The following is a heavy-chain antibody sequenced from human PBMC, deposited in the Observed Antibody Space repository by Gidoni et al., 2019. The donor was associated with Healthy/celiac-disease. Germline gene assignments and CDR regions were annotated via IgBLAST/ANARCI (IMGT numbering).Heavy chain of an antibody. D-gene: IGHD4-17*01. Sequence: EVQLVESGGGLVQPGGSLRLSCAASGFTFSSYAMHWVRQAPGKGLEYVSAISSNGGSTYYANSVKGRFTMSRDNSKNTLDLQMGSLRAEDMAVYYCARRGDYGDYWGQGTLVTVSS. CDR3: ARRGDYGDY. V-gene: IGHV3-64*01. J-gene: IGHJ4*02. CDR2: ISSNGGST. CDR1: GFTFSSYA.